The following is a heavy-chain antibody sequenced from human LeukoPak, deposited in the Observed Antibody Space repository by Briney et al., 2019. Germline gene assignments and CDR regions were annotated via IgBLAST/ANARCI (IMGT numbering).Heavy chain of an antibody. Sequence: GESLKISCKGSGYSFASYWIDWVRQMPGKGLEWMGIIYPGDSDTRYSPSFQGQVTISADKSINTAYLQWSSLKASDTAMYYCARGDIVVIPAAAYNWFDPWGQGTLVTVSS. V-gene: IGHV5-51*01. D-gene: IGHD2-2*01. J-gene: IGHJ5*02. CDR3: ARGDIVVIPAAAYNWFDP. CDR2: IYPGDSDT. CDR1: GYSFASYW.